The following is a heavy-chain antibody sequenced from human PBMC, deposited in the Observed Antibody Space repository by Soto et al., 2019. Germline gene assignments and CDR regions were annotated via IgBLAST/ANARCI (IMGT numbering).Heavy chain of an antibody. V-gene: IGHV3-49*04. Sequence: PGGSLSLSCTASGFTFGDYAMSWVRQAPGKGLEWVGFIRGKAYGGTTEYAASVKGRFTISRDDSKGIAYLQMNSLKTEDTAVYYCSFVDVWGQVTTVTVS. J-gene: IGHJ6*02. CDR3: SFVDV. CDR2: IRGKAYGGTT. CDR1: GFTFGDYA.